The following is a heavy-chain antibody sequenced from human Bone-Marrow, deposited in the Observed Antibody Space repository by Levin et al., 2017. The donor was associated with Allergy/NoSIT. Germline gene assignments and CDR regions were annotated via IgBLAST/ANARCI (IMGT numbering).Heavy chain of an antibody. CDR2: INSDGSST. CDR3: ARGRSVGAIDY. D-gene: IGHD1-26*01. Sequence: GGSLRLSCAAPGFTFSSYWMHWVRQAPGKGLVWVSRINSDGSSTSYADSVKGRFTISRDNAKNTLYLQMNSLRAEDTAVYYCARGRSVGAIDYWGQGTLVTVSS. V-gene: IGHV3-74*01. CDR1: GFTFSSYW. J-gene: IGHJ4*02.